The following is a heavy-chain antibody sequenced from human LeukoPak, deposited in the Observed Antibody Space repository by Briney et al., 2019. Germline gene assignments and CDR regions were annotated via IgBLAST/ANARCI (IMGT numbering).Heavy chain of an antibody. V-gene: IGHV3-7*01. J-gene: IGHJ4*02. CDR2: LKQDGSEK. D-gene: IGHD3-22*01. Sequence: PGGSLRLSCAASGFTISSYWMSWVRQAPGKGLEWVANLKQDGSEKYCVDSVKGRFTISRDNAKNSLYLQMNSLRAEDTAVYYCARCPYDSSGYYYVPSYFDYWGQGILVTVSS. CDR3: ARCPYDSSGYYYVPSYFDY. CDR1: GFTISSYW.